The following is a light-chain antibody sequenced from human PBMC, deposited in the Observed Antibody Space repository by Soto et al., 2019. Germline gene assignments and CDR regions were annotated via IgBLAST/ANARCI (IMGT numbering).Light chain of an antibody. J-gene: IGKJ5*01. CDR1: QSVSSY. CDR3: QQRSNWPPIT. V-gene: IGKV3-11*01. CDR2: DPS. Sequence: IVLTQSQATLSLSPGERATLSCRASQSVSSYLAWYQQTPCKAPKLLIYDPSNRATGIPARFSGSGSGTDFTLTISSLEPEDFAVYYCQQRSNWPPITFGQGTRLEI.